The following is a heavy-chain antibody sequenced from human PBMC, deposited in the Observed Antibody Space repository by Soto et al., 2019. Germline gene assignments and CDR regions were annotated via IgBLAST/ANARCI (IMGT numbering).Heavy chain of an antibody. CDR1: GFTFSSYS. J-gene: IGHJ6*03. Sequence: GGSLRLSCAASGFTFSSYSMNWVRQAPGKGLEWVSSISSSSSYIYYADSVKGRFTISRDNAKNSLYLQMNSLRAEDTAVYYCARASYGDYEGYYMDVWGKGTTVTVSS. CDR3: ARASYGDYEGYYMDV. D-gene: IGHD4-17*01. V-gene: IGHV3-21*01. CDR2: ISSSSSYI.